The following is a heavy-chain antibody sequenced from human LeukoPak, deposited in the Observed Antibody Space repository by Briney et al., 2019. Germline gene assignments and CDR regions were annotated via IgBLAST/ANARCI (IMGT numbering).Heavy chain of an antibody. J-gene: IGHJ3*02. CDR3: AREAYAFDI. V-gene: IGHV4-59*01. Sequence: SETLSLTCTVSGGSISSYYWSWLRQPPGKGLEWIGYIYYSGSTNYNPSLKSRVTISVDTSKNQFSLKLSSVTAADTAVYYCAREAYAFDIWGQGTMVTVSS. CDR1: GGSISSYY. CDR2: IYYSGST.